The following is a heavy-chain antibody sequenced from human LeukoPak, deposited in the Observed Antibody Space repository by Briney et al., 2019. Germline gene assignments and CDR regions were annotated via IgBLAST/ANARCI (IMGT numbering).Heavy chain of an antibody. V-gene: IGHV1-8*01. CDR1: GYTFTSYD. J-gene: IGHJ4*02. CDR3: ARGHGVWYYFDSSGSLFDY. D-gene: IGHD3-22*01. CDR2: MSPNSGNT. Sequence: GASVKVSCKASGYTFTSYDINWVRQATGQGLEWMGWMSPNSGNTGYAQKFQGRVTMTRNTSISTAYLEMSSLTPEDTAVYYCARGHGVWYYFDSSGSLFDYWGQGTLVTVSS.